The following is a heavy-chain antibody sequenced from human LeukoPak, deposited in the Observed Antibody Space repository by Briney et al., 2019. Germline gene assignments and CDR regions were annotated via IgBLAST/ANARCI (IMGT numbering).Heavy chain of an antibody. V-gene: IGHV3-23*01. Sequence: GGSLRLSCVGSGFTFRSHAMSWVRQAPEKGLEFVSGIYENGGTTYYADSVKGRFTISRDDAKNTMYLQMNSLRAEDTAMYYCVRGSPGYSSSWHAYWGQGTLVTVSS. CDR3: VRGSPGYSSSWHAY. D-gene: IGHD6-13*01. CDR1: GFTFRSHA. J-gene: IGHJ4*02. CDR2: IYENGGTT.